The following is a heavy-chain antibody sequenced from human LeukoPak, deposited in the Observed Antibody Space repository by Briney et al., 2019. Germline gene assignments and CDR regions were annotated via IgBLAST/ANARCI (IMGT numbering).Heavy chain of an antibody. CDR2: FYYAGTI. J-gene: IGHJ6*03. Sequence: GGSLRLSCAASGSTVGSNHLTWVRQAPGKGLEWVSIFYYAGTIYYADSVKGRFTVSRDNSKNTLYLQMNSLRPEDTAVYYCARVRGRYPLEYTEHMDVWGKGTTVTVSS. CDR1: GSTVGSNH. V-gene: IGHV3-53*05. CDR3: ARVRGRYPLEYTEHMDV. D-gene: IGHD6-6*01.